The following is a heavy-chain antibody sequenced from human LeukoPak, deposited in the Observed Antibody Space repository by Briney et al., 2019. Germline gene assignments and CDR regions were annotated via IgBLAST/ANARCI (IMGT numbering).Heavy chain of an antibody. CDR1: GYSFTSYW. CDR3: ARGPYCSGGSCYPHFDY. D-gene: IGHD2-15*01. V-gene: IGHV5-51*01. J-gene: IGHJ4*02. Sequence: GESLKISCKGSGYSFTSYWSGWVRQMPGKGLEWMGIIYPGDSDTRYSPSFQAQVTIPADKSISTAYLQWSSLKASDTAIYYCARGPYCSGGSCYPHFDYWGQGTLVTVSS. CDR2: IYPGDSDT.